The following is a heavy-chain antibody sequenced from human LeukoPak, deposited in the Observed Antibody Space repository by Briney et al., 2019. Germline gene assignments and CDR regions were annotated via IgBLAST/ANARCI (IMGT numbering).Heavy chain of an antibody. V-gene: IGHV1-8*01. Sequence: ASVKVSCKASGYTFTSYDINWVRQATGQGLEWMGWMNPNSGNTGYAQKFQGGVTMTRNTSISTAYMELSSLRSEDTAVYYCARGPLYGDYVDYWGQGTLVTVSS. CDR1: GYTFTSYD. D-gene: IGHD4-17*01. J-gene: IGHJ4*02. CDR2: MNPNSGNT. CDR3: ARGPLYGDYVDY.